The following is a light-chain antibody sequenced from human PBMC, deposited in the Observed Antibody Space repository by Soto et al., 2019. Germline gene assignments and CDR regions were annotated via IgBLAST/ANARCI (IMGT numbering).Light chain of an antibody. CDR1: QNVNSSY. CDR3: QQYHSWPPRT. V-gene: IGKV3D-15*01. Sequence: EIVMTQSQAMLSVAPGESVALGGRRIQNVNSSYLAWYQQKPGQAPRLLIYGVYTRAPGIPARFSGSGSGTEFTLTISSLQSEDFAVYYCQQYHSWPPRTFGQGTKVDIK. CDR2: GVY. J-gene: IGKJ1*01.